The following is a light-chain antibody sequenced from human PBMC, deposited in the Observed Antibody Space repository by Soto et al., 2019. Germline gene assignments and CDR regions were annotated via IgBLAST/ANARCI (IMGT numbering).Light chain of an antibody. CDR2: EVS. J-gene: IGLJ1*01. V-gene: IGLV2-14*01. Sequence: QLALTRPGSGSGSPGQSITISCTGTNSDVGRYNYVSWYQQQPGKAPKLMIYEVSNRPSGVSNRFSGSKSGNTASLTISGLQAEDEADYYCSSYTTSSTAYVFRIGTKVTVL. CDR1: NSDVGRYNY. CDR3: SSYTTSSTAYV.